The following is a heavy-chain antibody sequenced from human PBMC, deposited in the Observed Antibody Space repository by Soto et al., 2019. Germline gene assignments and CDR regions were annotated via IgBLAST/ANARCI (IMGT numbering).Heavy chain of an antibody. D-gene: IGHD3-22*01. Sequence: PGGSLRLSCAASGFTFSSYGMHWVRQAPGKGLEWVAVLSYDGNNKYYADSVKGRFTISRDNSKNTLYLQMNSLRAEDTAVYYCAPSTYYYDSSVPLPLGWGQGTLVTVSS. CDR1: GFTFSSYG. J-gene: IGHJ4*02. CDR2: LSYDGNNK. V-gene: IGHV3-30*03. CDR3: APSTYYYDSSVPLPLG.